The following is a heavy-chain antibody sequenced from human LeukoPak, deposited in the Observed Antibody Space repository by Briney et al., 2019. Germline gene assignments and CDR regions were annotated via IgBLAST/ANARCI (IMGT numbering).Heavy chain of an antibody. J-gene: IGHJ3*02. V-gene: IGHV1-18*01. CDR1: GYTFTSYG. Sequence: ASVKVSCKASGYTFTSYGISWVRQAPGQGLEWMGWISAYNGNTNYAQKLQGGVTMTTDTSTSTAYMELRSLRSDDTAVYYCARGGRVIVPAAIPGDAFDIWGQGTMVTVSS. CDR3: ARGGRVIVPAAIPGDAFDI. D-gene: IGHD2-2*02. CDR2: ISAYNGNT.